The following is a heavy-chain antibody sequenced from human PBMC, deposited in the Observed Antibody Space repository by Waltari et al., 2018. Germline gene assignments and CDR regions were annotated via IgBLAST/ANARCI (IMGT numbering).Heavy chain of an antibody. Sequence: QVQLVQSGAEVKKPGASVKVSCKVSGYPLTELSMHWVRQAPGKGLGWMGGFDPEYGETNDAQKFQGRVTMTDDTTTDTAYMELSSLRSEDTAVYYCATPRIAVAGTGLDYYYGMDVWGQGTTVTVSS. J-gene: IGHJ6*02. CDR3: ATPRIAVAGTGLDYYYGMDV. CDR1: GYPLTELS. D-gene: IGHD6-19*01. V-gene: IGHV1-24*01. CDR2: FDPEYGET.